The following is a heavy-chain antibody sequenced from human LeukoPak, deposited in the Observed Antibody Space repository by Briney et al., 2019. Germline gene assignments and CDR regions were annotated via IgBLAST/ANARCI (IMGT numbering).Heavy chain of an antibody. CDR3: ARETQPNHGDILTGYHQGYFDY. V-gene: IGHV1-46*01. D-gene: IGHD3-9*01. Sequence: ASVKVSCKASGYTFTGYYMHRVRQAPGQGLEWMGIINPSGGSTSYAQKFQGRVTMTRDTSTSTVYMELSSLRSEDTAVYYCARETQPNHGDILTGYHQGYFDYWGQGTLVTVSS. J-gene: IGHJ4*02. CDR2: INPSGGST. CDR1: GYTFTGYY.